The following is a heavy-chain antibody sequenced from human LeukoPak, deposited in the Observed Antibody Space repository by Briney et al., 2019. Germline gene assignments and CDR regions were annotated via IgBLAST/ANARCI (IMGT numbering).Heavy chain of an antibody. J-gene: IGHJ4*02. CDR2: INPNSGGT. CDR1: GDTLTELS. D-gene: IGHD1-26*01. CDR3: ARSIVGATTDNGY. Sequence: GASVKVSCKVSGDTLTELSMHWVRQAPGQGLEWMGWINPNSGGTNYAQKFQGRVTMTRDTSISTAYMELSRLRSDDTAVYYCARSIVGATTDNGYWGQGTLVTVSS. V-gene: IGHV1-2*02.